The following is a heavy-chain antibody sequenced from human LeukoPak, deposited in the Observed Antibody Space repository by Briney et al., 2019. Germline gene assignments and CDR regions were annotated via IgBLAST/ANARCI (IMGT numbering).Heavy chain of an antibody. V-gene: IGHV1-2*02. CDR2: INPNSGGT. D-gene: IGHD6-13*01. Sequence: ASVEVSCKASGYTFTGYYMHWVRQAPRQGLEWMGWINPNSGGTNYAPKFQGRVTMTRDTSISTAYMELSRLRSDDTAVYYCARVYSSSPDFDYWGQGTLVTVSS. J-gene: IGHJ4*02. CDR1: GYTFTGYY. CDR3: ARVYSSSPDFDY.